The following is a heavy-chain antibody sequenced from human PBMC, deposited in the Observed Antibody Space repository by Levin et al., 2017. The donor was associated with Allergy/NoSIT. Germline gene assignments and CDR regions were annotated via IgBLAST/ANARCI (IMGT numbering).Heavy chain of an antibody. CDR2: IRSKADGGTA. D-gene: IGHD3-10*02. J-gene: IGHJ3*01. CDR3: TTVVL. CDR1: GFNFSNAW. V-gene: IGHV3-15*01. Sequence: GGSLRLSCIASGFNFSNAWVSWVRQAPGKGLEWVGRIRSKADGGTADYAASVKGRFIISRDDSKSTFHLQMNTLKTEDTAVYYCTTVVLWGQGTMVTVSS.